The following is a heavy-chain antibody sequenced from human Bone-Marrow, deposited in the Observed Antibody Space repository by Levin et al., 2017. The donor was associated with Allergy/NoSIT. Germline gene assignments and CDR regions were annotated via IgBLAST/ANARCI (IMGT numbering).Heavy chain of an antibody. CDR3: ARGRQDYGDYFS. CDR1: GFTVSSNY. D-gene: IGHD4-17*01. Sequence: PGGSLRLSCAVTGFTVSSNYMSWVRQAPGKGLEWISVIYFDGVTYYSDSVRGRFTISKDNSKNILYLQMDSLRAEDTAVYYCARGRQDYGDYFSWGQGTLVTVSS. CDR2: IYFDGVT. J-gene: IGHJ5*02. V-gene: IGHV3-53*01.